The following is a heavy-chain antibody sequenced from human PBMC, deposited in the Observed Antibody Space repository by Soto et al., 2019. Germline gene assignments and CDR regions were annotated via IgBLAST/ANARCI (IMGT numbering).Heavy chain of an antibody. CDR3: ARAPYCSGGSCYYYYYMDV. Sequence: EVQLVESGGGLVQPGGSLRLSCAASGFTFSSYSMNWVRQAPGKGLEWVSYISSSSSTIYYADSVKGRFTISRDNAKNSLYLQMNSLRAEDTAVYYCARAPYCSGGSCYYYYYMDVWGKGTTVTVSS. J-gene: IGHJ6*03. CDR1: GFTFSSYS. D-gene: IGHD2-15*01. CDR2: ISSSSSTI. V-gene: IGHV3-48*01.